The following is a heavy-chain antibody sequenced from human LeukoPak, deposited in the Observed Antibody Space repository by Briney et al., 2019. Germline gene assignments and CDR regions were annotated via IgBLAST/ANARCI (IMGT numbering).Heavy chain of an antibody. J-gene: IGHJ4*02. D-gene: IGHD6-6*01. CDR1: GFTFSDYY. Sequence: PGGSLRLSCGASGFTFSDYYMSWIRQAPGKGLEWASHISPSGGTIYYADSVKGRFTISRDNAKNSLYLQMNSLRAEDTAVYYCVPYSSSSGTLNYWGQGALVTVSS. CDR3: VPYSSSSGTLNY. V-gene: IGHV3-11*04. CDR2: ISPSGGTI.